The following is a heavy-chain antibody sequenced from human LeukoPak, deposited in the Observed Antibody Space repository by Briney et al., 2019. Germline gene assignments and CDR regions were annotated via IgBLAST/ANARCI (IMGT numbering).Heavy chain of an antibody. D-gene: IGHD4-17*01. Sequence: GGSLRLSCAASGFTFSTYWMHWVRQAPGKGLVWVARIKGDGSSTIYADSVKGRFTISRDNSKNTLYLQTSSLRAGDTAVYYCARASTTVPNLLDHWGRGTLVTVSS. CDR3: ARASTTVPNLLDH. CDR2: IKGDGSST. CDR1: GFTFSTYW. J-gene: IGHJ4*02. V-gene: IGHV3-74*01.